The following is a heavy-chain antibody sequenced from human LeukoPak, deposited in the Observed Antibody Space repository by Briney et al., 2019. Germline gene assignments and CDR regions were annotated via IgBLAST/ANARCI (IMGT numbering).Heavy chain of an antibody. D-gene: IGHD6-19*01. J-gene: IGHJ4*02. CDR1: GGSISTYY. Sequence: SETLSLTCTVSGGSISTYYWSWIRQPPGKGLEWIGYIYYSGSTNYNPSLKSRVTISVDTAKNQFSLKMNCVTAADTAVYYCARHDGRYSSGWDFDYWGQGTLVTVSS. V-gene: IGHV4-59*08. CDR2: IYYSGST. CDR3: ARHDGRYSSGWDFDY.